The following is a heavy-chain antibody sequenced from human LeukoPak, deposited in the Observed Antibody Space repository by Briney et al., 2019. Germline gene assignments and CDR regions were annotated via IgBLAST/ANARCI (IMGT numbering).Heavy chain of an antibody. V-gene: IGHV4-59*08. J-gene: IGHJ5*01. CDR2: IYYSGST. D-gene: IGHD5-12*01. Sequence: SETLSLTCTVSGGSISSSYWSWIRQPPGKGLEWIGYIYYSGSTNYNPSLKSRVTMSVDTSKNQFSLKLSSVTAADTAVYYCARHSNSGYADWFDSWGQGTLVTVSS. CDR1: GGSISSSY. CDR3: ARHSNSGYADWFDS.